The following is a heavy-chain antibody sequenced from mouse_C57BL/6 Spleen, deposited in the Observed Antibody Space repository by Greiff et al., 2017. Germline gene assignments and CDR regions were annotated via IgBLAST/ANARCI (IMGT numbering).Heavy chain of an antibody. D-gene: IGHD1-1*01. V-gene: IGHV1-59*01. Sequence: VQLQQPGAELVRPGTSVKLSCKASGYTFTSYWMHWVKQRPGQGLEWIGVIDPSDSYTNYNQKFKGKATLTVDTSSSTAYMQLSSLTSEDSAVYYCASTSSYLWYFDVWGTGTTVTVSS. CDR2: IDPSDSYT. CDR1: GYTFTSYW. CDR3: ASTSSYLWYFDV. J-gene: IGHJ1*03.